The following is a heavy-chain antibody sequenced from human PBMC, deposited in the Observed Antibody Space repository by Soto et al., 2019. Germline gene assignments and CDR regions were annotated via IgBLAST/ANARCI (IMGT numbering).Heavy chain of an antibody. J-gene: IGHJ4*02. CDR1: GYTFINYY. Sequence: QVQLVQSGAEVKKPGASVKLSCKASGYTFINYYIHWVRQAPGQGLEWMGIFNPTSGSTNYAQKFQGRITLTMDTSTRTVYMELSSLRFDDTAVYYCARDLAAGDYWGQGTLVTVSS. CDR3: ARDLAAGDY. CDR2: FNPTSGST. D-gene: IGHD6-13*01. V-gene: IGHV1-46*01.